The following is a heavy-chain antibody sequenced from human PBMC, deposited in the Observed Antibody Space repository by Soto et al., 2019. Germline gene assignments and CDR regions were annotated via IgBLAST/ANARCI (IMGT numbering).Heavy chain of an antibody. D-gene: IGHD3-3*01. Sequence: PGGSLRLSCAASGFTFSNAWMNWVRQAPGKGLEWVGRIKSKTDGGTTDYAAPVKGRFTISRDDSKNTLYLQMNSLKTEDTAVYYCTTERCTVGVLRFLEWCSNDAFDIWGQGTMVTVSS. J-gene: IGHJ3*02. CDR1: GFTFSNAW. CDR2: IKSKTDGGTT. V-gene: IGHV3-15*07. CDR3: TTERCTVGVLRFLEWCSNDAFDI.